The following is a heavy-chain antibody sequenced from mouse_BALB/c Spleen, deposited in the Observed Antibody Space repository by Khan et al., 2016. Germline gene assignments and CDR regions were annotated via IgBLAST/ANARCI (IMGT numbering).Heavy chain of an antibody. V-gene: IGHV3-2*02. D-gene: IGHD1-2*01. CDR1: GYSITSDYA. CDR2: IRYSGST. Sequence: EVQLQESGPGLVKPSQSLSLTCTVTGYSITSDYAWNWIRQFPGNKLEWMGYIRYSGSTTYNPSLKSRISITRDTSKNKFFLQLYSVTTEDTATYDCTRSPTATRYFDVWGAGTTVTVSS. CDR3: TRSPTATRYFDV. J-gene: IGHJ1*01.